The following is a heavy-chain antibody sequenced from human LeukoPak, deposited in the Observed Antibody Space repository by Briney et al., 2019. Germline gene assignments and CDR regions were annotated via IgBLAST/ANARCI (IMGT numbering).Heavy chain of an antibody. V-gene: IGHV1-69*05. CDR2: IIPIFGTA. J-gene: IGHJ4*02. CDR3: ARAYCSSTSCYYYFDY. CDR1: GGTFSSYA. D-gene: IGHD2-2*01. Sequence: ASVKVSCTASGGTFSSYAISWVRQAPGQGLEWMGGIIPIFGTANYAQKFQGRVTITTDESTSTAYMELSSLRSEDTAVYYCARAYCSSTSCYYYFDYWGQGTLVTVSS.